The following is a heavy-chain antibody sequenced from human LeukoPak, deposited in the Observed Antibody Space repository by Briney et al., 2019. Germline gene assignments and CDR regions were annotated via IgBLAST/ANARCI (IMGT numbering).Heavy chain of an antibody. V-gene: IGHV3-43*02. J-gene: IGHJ4*02. CDR3: ATHPGDASYGFDY. CDR1: GFTFDDYA. Sequence: GGSLRLSCAASGFTFDDYAMHWVRQAPGKGLEWVSLISGDGGSTYYADSVKGRFTISRDNSKNTLYLQMNSLRAEDTAVYYCATHPGDASYGFDYWGQGTLVTVSS. D-gene: IGHD5-18*01. CDR2: ISGDGGST.